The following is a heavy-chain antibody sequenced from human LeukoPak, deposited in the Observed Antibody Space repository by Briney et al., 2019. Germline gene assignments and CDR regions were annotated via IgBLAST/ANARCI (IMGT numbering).Heavy chain of an antibody. CDR2: IIPIFGTA. CDR1: GGTFSSYA. CDR3: AIEYYYDSSGYYYKFDY. V-gene: IGHV1-69*13. D-gene: IGHD3-22*01. J-gene: IGHJ4*02. Sequence: SVKVSCKASGGTFSSYAISWVRQAPGQGLEWMGGIIPIFGTANYAQKFQGRVTITADESTSTAYMELSSLGSEDTAVYYCAIEYYYDSSGYYYKFDYWGQGTLVTVSS.